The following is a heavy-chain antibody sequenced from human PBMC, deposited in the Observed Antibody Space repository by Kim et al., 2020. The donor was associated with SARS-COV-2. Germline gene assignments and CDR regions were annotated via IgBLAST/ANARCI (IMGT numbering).Heavy chain of an antibody. CDR3: ARGGLRLRRGSYYFDY. J-gene: IGHJ4*02. CDR1: GFTFSSYS. CDR2: ISSSSSTI. V-gene: IGHV3-48*02. D-gene: IGHD5-18*01. Sequence: GGSLRLSCAASGFTFSSYSMNWVRQAPGKGLEWVSYISSSSSTIYYADSVKGRFTISRDNAKNSLYLQMNSLRDEDTAVYYCARGGLRLRRGSYYFDYWGQGTLVTVSS.